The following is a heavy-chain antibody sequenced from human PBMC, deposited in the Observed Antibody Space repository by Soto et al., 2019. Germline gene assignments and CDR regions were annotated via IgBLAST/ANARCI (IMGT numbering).Heavy chain of an antibody. CDR3: AKSLGPCTSVGCTGDN. D-gene: IGHD2-2*01. CDR1: GFTFSDYG. CDR2: ISSDANNR. J-gene: IGHJ4*02. V-gene: IGHV3-30*18. Sequence: QVQLLESGGGVVQPGGSLRLSCAASGFTFSDYGMLWVRQAPGKGLQWVTFISSDANNRNYADSVKDRFTISRDNSKSMLFLQMNGLRAEDTAVYFCAKSLGPCTSVGCTGDNWGQGTLVTVSS.